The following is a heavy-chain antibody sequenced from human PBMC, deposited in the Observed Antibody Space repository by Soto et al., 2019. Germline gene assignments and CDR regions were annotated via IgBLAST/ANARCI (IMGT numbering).Heavy chain of an antibody. CDR2: ISSSGSTI. J-gene: IGHJ6*02. Sequence: PGWSLRLSCAASGFTFSDYYMSLIRQAPGKGLEWVSYISSSGSTIYYADSVKGRFTISRDNAKNSLYLQMNSLRAEDTAVYYCARGPRYNWNYRNYYYYYGMEVWGQGTKVTVSS. CDR1: GFTFSDYY. CDR3: ARGPRYNWNYRNYYYYYGMEV. D-gene: IGHD1-7*01. V-gene: IGHV3-11*01.